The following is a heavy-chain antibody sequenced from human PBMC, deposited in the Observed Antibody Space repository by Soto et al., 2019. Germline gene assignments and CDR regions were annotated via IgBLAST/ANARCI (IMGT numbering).Heavy chain of an antibody. D-gene: IGHD3-9*01. CDR3: AKALDYLHYDILTGYYRPYFDY. CDR1: GFTFDDYA. V-gene: IGHV3-9*01. J-gene: IGHJ4*02. CDR2: ISWNSGSI. Sequence: TGGSLRLSCAASGFTFDDYAMHWVRQAPGKGLEWVSGISWNSGSIGYADSVKGRFTISRDNAKNSLYLQMNSLRAEDTALYYCAKALDYLHYDILTGYYRPYFDYWGQGTLVTVSS.